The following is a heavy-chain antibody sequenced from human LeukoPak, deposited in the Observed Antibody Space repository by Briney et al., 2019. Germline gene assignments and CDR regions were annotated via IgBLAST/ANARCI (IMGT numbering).Heavy chain of an antibody. D-gene: IGHD5-18*01. CDR2: IKQDGSEI. V-gene: IGHV3-7*01. CDR3: ARGRVQLWLTY. CDR1: GFTFSSYW. J-gene: IGHJ4*02. Sequence: GGSLRLSCSTSGFTFSSYWMSWVRQAPGKGLEWVANIKQDGSEIYYVDSVKGRFTISRDNTKNSLYLQMNSLRAEDTAVYYCARGRVQLWLTYWGQGTLVTVSS.